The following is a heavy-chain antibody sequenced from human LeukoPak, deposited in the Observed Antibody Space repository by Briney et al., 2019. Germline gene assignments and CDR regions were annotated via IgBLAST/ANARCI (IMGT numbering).Heavy chain of an antibody. D-gene: IGHD7-27*01. CDR2: IYYSGST. J-gene: IGHJ4*02. Sequence: SETLSLTCTVSGGSISSYYWSWIRQPPGKGLEWIGYIYYSGSTYYNPSLKSRVTISVDTSKNQFSLKLSSVTAADTAVYYCARKTGGQPFDYWGQGTLVTVSS. CDR1: GGSISSYY. CDR3: ARKTGGQPFDY. V-gene: IGHV4-59*12.